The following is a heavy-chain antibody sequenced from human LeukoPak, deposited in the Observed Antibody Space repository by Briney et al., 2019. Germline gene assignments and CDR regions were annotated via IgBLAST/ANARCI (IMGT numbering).Heavy chain of an antibody. J-gene: IGHJ4*02. CDR2: ISYDGSNT. CDR1: GFAFSSYA. D-gene: IGHD1-26*01. Sequence: GTSLRLSRAASGFAFSSYAMHWVRQAPGKGLEWVTTISYDGSNTYYADSVKGRFTISRDNSKNTLYLQMNSLRAEDTAVYYCAKDRYSSGSYLLDYWGQGTLVTVSS. V-gene: IGHV3-30*18. CDR3: AKDRYSSGSYLLDY.